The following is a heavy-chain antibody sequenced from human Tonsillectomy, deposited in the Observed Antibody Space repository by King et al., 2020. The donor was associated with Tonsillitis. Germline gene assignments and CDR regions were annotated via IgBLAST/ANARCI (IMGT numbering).Heavy chain of an antibody. D-gene: IGHD6-13*01. J-gene: IGHJ3*02. CDR3: AKGIIAAAEDAFDI. V-gene: IGHV3-9*01. CDR1: GFTFDDYA. Sequence: VQLVESGGGLVQPGRSLRLSCAASGFTFDDYAMHWVRQAPGKGLERVSGISWNSGSIGYADSVKGRFTISRDNAKNSLYLQMNSLRAEDTALYYCAKGIIAAAEDAFDIWGQGTMVTVSS. CDR2: ISWNSGSI.